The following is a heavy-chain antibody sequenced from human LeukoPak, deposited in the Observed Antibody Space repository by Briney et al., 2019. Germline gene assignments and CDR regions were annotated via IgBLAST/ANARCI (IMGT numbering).Heavy chain of an antibody. D-gene: IGHD3-22*01. CDR1: GYTFTNYG. CDR3: ARVPLHDSSGHYYPH. Sequence: GASVEVSCKTSGYTFTNYGMHWVRQAPGQRLEWMGWINGGNGNAKYSQNFQGRVTIIRDTPASTAYMELSSLRSEDTAVYYCARVPLHDSSGHYYPHWGQGTLVTVSS. CDR2: INGGNGNA. V-gene: IGHV1-3*01. J-gene: IGHJ1*01.